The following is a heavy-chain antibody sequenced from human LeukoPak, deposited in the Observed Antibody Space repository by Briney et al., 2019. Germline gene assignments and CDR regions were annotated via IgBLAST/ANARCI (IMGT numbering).Heavy chain of an antibody. Sequence: PGGSLRLSCAASGFTFSSAWMHWVRQVPGKGLVWVSRINTDGSDTTYADSVMGRYTISRDNAKNTLFLQMNSLRAEDSAVYYCAREIRWSEVVFGFGELLGPLGYWGQGTLVTVSS. CDR1: GFTFSSAW. J-gene: IGHJ4*02. CDR2: INTDGSDT. D-gene: IGHD3-10*01. CDR3: AREIRWSEVVFGFGELLGPLGY. V-gene: IGHV3-74*01.